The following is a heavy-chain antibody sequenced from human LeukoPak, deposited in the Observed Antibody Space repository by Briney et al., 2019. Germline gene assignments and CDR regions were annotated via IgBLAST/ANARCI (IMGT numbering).Heavy chain of an antibody. CDR1: GGSISSYY. D-gene: IGHD3-3*01. CDR3: ARLQFWSGYYSYFDY. Sequence: SETLSLTCTVSGGSISSYYWSWIRQPPGKGLEWIGYIYYSGSTNYNPSLKSRVTISVDTSKNQFSLKLSSVTAADTAVYYCARLQFWSGYYSYFDYWGQGTLVTVSS. V-gene: IGHV4-59*01. J-gene: IGHJ4*02. CDR2: IYYSGST.